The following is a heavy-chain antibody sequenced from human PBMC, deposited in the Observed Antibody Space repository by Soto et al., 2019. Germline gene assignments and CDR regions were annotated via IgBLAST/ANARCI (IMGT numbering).Heavy chain of an antibody. D-gene: IGHD3-9*01. CDR2: IYYSGST. CDR3: ARDTSDDILTGPLYYDGMPV. Sequence: SETLSLTCTVSGGSISSGGYYWSWIRQHPGKGLEWIGYIYYSGSTYSNPSLKSRVTISVDTSKNQFSLKLSSVTAADTAVYYCARDTSDDILTGPLYYDGMPVCGQGTTVTVSS. CDR1: GGSISSGGYY. V-gene: IGHV4-31*03. J-gene: IGHJ6*02.